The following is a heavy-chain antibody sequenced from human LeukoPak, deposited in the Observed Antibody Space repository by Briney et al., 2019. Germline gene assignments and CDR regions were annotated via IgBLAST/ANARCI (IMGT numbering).Heavy chain of an antibody. J-gene: IGHJ4*02. V-gene: IGHV3-23*01. Sequence: GGSLRLSCLTSGFTFSTNAMSWVRQAPGKGLEWISGISGSGASTYYADSVTGRFTISRDNSRNTLYLQMNSLRAEDTAVYYCARDRNGWFDYWGQGTLVTVSS. CDR1: GFTFSTNA. CDR2: ISGSGAST. CDR3: ARDRNGWFDY. D-gene: IGHD3-3*01.